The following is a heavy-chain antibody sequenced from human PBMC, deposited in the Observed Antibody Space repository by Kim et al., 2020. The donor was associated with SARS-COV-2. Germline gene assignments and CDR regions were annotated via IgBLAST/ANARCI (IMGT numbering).Heavy chain of an antibody. CDR3: AREVANFDY. V-gene: IGHV1-18*01. J-gene: IGHJ4*02. CDR2: GNT. D-gene: IGHD5-12*01. Sequence: GNTNYAQNLQGRVTMTTDTSTSTAYMELRSLRSDDTAVYYCAREVANFDYWGQGTLVTVSS.